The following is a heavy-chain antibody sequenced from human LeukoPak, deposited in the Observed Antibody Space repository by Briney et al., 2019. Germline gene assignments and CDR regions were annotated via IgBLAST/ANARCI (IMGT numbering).Heavy chain of an antibody. CDR3: AKGGPHYGSGSYYAFDY. D-gene: IGHD3-10*01. J-gene: IGHJ4*02. CDR2: ISSSSSYI. CDR1: GFTFSSYS. V-gene: IGHV3-21*01. Sequence: PGGSLRLSCAASGFTFSSYSMNWVRQAPGKGLEWVSSISSSSSYIYYADSVKGRLTISRDNSKNTLYLQMNSLRAEDTAVYYCAKGGPHYGSGSYYAFDYWGQGTLVTVSS.